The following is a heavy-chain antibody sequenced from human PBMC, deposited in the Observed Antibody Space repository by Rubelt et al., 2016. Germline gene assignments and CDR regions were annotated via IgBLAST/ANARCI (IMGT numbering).Heavy chain of an antibody. J-gene: IGHJ6*02. D-gene: IGHD2-2*01. Sequence: QLQLQESGPGLVKPSETLSLTCIISGGSISSSSHYWGWIRQPPGKGLEWIGSIYTSGSTNYNPSLKSRVTMSVDTSKNHVYRSGRDVTAADTAVYYCARQYGSSTSCDDYYGMDVWGQGTTVTVSS. CDR1: GGSISSSSHY. CDR3: ARQYGSSTSCDDYYGMDV. V-gene: IGHV4-39*07. CDR2: IYTSGST.